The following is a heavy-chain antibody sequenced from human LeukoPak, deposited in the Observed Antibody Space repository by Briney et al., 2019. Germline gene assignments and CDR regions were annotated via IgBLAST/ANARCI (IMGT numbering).Heavy chain of an antibody. D-gene: IGHD3-10*01. V-gene: IGHV4-61*01. CDR1: GGSTSSSNYY. Sequence: KPSETLSLTCTVSGGSTSSSNYYWSWIRQPPGKGLEWIGYIYYSGSTNYNPSLKSRVTISVDTSKNQFSLKLSSVTAADTAVYYCARGITMVRGVIIREVPDAFDIWGQGTMVTVSS. J-gene: IGHJ3*02. CDR3: ARGITMVRGVIIREVPDAFDI. CDR2: IYYSGST.